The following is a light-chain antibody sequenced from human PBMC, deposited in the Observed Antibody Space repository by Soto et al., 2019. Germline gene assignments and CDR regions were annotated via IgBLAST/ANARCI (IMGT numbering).Light chain of an antibody. CDR2: DAS. V-gene: IGKV3-15*01. CDR1: KSVSGN. CDR3: QQYNNWLFT. Sequence: EIVMTQSPATLSVSPGERATLSCRARKSVSGNLAWYQQKPGQAPRLLIYDASTRATGIPARFSGSGSGTEFTLTISSLQSEDYAVYYCQQYNNWLFTFGPGTKVDIK. J-gene: IGKJ3*01.